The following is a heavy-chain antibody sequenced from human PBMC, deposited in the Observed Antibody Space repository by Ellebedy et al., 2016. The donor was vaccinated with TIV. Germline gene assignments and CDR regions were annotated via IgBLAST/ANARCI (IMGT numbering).Heavy chain of an antibody. CDR1: GGSISSYY. V-gene: IGHV4-59*08. Sequence: SETLSLTXTVSGGSISSYYWSWIRQPPGKGLEWIGYIYYSGSTNYNPSLKSRVTISVDTSKNQFSLKLSSVTAADTAVYYCARPEGYCSSISCFRGFDPWGQGTLVTVSS. D-gene: IGHD2-2*01. J-gene: IGHJ5*02. CDR3: ARPEGYCSSISCFRGFDP. CDR2: IYYSGST.